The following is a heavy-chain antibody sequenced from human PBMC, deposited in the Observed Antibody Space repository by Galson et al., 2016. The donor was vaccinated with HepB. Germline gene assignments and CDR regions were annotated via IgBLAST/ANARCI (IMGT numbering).Heavy chain of an antibody. J-gene: IGHJ5*02. Sequence: SLRLSCAASGFIFSAYAMHWVRQAPGTGLECVSATSGNADITHYVDSVKGRFTTSKDFSKTTLYIQMSSLRVEDTAVYYCVRVVNGSYYTWGQGTLVTVSS. CDR2: TSGNADIT. D-gene: IGHD1-26*01. CDR3: VRVVNGSYYT. CDR1: GFIFSAYA. V-gene: IGHV3-64D*06.